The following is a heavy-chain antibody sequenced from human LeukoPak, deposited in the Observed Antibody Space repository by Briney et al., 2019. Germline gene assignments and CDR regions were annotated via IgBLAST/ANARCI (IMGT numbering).Heavy chain of an antibody. CDR2: ISSSSSYI. CDR3: ARDWRYSSSWFDY. V-gene: IGHV3-21*01. CDR1: GFTFSSYS. D-gene: IGHD6-13*01. Sequence: GSLRLFCAASGFTFSSYSMNWVRQAPGKGLEWVSSISSSSSYIYYADSVKGRFTISRDKEKKSLYLQMNSLRAEDTAVYYCARDWRYSSSWFDYWGQGTLVTVSS. J-gene: IGHJ4*02.